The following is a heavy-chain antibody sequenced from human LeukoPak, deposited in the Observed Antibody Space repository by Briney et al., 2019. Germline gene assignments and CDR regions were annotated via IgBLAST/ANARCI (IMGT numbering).Heavy chain of an antibody. CDR2: MNPNSGNT. CDR1: GYTFTSYD. J-gene: IGHJ4*02. Sequence: ASVKVSCKASGYTFTSYDINWVRQATGQGLEWMGWMNPNSGNTGYAQKFQGRVTITRNTSISTAYMELSSLRSEDTAVYYCARRASIDDSSGYHFDYWGQGTLVTVSS. D-gene: IGHD3-22*01. CDR3: ARRASIDDSSGYHFDY. V-gene: IGHV1-8*03.